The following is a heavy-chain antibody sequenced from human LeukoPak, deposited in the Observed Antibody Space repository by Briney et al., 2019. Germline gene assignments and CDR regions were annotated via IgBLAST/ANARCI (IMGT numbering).Heavy chain of an antibody. CDR2: ISTGGGST. Sequence: PGGSLRLSCAASGFTFSRYAMSWVRQAPGKGLEWVSTISTGGGSTYYPDAVKGRFTISRDNSNNALYLQMNSLRAEDTAVYYCAPRSSGWSPFDYWGQGTLVTVSS. CDR1: GFTFSRYA. J-gene: IGHJ4*02. CDR3: APRSSGWSPFDY. D-gene: IGHD6-19*01. V-gene: IGHV3-23*01.